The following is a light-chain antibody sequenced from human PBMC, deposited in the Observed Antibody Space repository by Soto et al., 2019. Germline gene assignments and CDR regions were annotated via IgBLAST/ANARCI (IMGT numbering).Light chain of an antibody. CDR2: GAS. CDR1: QSLSSNY. CDR3: QQYGSSPENT. Sequence: EIVLTQSPGTLSLSPGERATLSCRASQSLSSNYLAWYQQKPGQAPRLLIYGASSRATGIPDKFSGSGSGTDFTLTISRLEPEDLAVYYCQQYGSSPENTFGQGTKLEIK. V-gene: IGKV3-20*01. J-gene: IGKJ2*01.